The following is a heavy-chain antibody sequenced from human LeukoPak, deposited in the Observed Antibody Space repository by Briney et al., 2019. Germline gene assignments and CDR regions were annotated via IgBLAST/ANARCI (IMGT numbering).Heavy chain of an antibody. V-gene: IGHV3-7*01. D-gene: IGHD1-26*01. CDR1: GFTFSYYW. CDR3: LSTSGP. J-gene: IGHJ5*02. CDR2: IKEDGSEK. Sequence: PGGSLRLSCAASGFTFSYYWMRWVRQAPGKGLEWVANIKEDGSEKYYVDSVRGRFTVSIDNAKNSLYLQMCSLRAEDTAVYYCLSTSGPWGQGTLVTVSS.